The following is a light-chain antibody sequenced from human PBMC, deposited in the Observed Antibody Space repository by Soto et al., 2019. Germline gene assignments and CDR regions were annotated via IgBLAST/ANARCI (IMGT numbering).Light chain of an antibody. CDR2: DVN. CDR3: FSKISGFVYG. Sequence: QSALARPASVSGSFGQSITISCSGPNTDLGVYGYVSWYQHHPGKAPKLLIYDVNNRPSGISDRFSGSKSGDTASLTISGLQAEDEADYFCFSKISGFVYGFGTGTKLTVL. J-gene: IGLJ1*01. CDR1: NTDLGVYGY. V-gene: IGLV2-14*01.